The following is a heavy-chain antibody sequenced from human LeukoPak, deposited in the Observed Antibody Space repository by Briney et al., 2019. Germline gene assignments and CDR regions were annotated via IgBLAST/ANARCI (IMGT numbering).Heavy chain of an antibody. CDR3: ARDLSLLYSSGWYDY. D-gene: IGHD6-19*01. V-gene: IGHV3-23*01. J-gene: IGHJ4*02. Sequence: GGSLRLSCAASGFTFSSYAMSWVRQAPGKGLEWVSAISGSGGSTYYADSVKGRFTISRDNAKNTLYLQMNSLRAEDTAVYYCARDLSLLYSSGWYDYWGQGTLVTVSS. CDR1: GFTFSSYA. CDR2: ISGSGGST.